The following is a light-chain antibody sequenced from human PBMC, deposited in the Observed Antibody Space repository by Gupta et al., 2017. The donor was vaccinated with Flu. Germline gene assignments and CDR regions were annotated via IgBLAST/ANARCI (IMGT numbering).Light chain of an antibody. V-gene: IGLV1-44*01. CDR1: TSNIGSNF. CDR2: NND. CDR3: AAWDESRSGHRA. J-gene: IGLJ3*02. Sequence: QSVLAQPPSVSGPPGQRVTISCSGSTSNIGSNFVNWYQQLPETAPKLLIFNNDQRPSGVPDRFSASKSGTSATLDINGLHSEDEAEYYCAAWDESRSGHRAFGEGTKVTVL.